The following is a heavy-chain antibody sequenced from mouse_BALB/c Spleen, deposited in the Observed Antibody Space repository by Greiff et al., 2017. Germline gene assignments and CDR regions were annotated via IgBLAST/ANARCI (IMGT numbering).Heavy chain of an antibody. V-gene: IGHV5-9-4*01. D-gene: IGHD2-4*01. CDR2: ISSGGSYT. J-gene: IGHJ3*01. CDR3: ARDDYAWFAY. CDR1: GFTFSSYA. Sequence: EVQRVESGGGLVKPGGSLKLSCAASGFTFSSYAMSWVRQSPEKRLEWVAEISSGGSYTYYPDTVTGRFTISRDNAKNTLYLEMSSLRSEDTAMYYCARDDYAWFAYWGQGTLVTVSA.